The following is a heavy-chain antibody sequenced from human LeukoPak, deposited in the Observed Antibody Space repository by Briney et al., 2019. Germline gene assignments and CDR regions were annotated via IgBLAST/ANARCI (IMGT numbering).Heavy chain of an antibody. D-gene: IGHD1-1*01. J-gene: IGHJ6*03. CDR1: GFYFSSYS. CDR3: ARVEATTGRNYHYYMDV. Sequence: PGGSLRLSCGASGFYFSSYSMNWVRQAPGKGLEWVSSINSGSTYMYYADSVKGRFTISRDNAKNSLHLQMYSLRAEDTAVYFCARVEATTGRNYHYYMDVWGKGTTVTVSS. V-gene: IGHV3-21*01. CDR2: INSGSTYM.